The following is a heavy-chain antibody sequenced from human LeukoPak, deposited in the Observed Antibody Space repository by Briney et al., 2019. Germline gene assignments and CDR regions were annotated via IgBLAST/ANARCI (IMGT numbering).Heavy chain of an antibody. CDR3: AGDTPPGGGYYFDY. V-gene: IGHV3-33*01. Sequence: GGSLRLSCAASGFSFSTYGMHWVRQAPGKGLEWVALIWNAGTNTYYADSVKGRFTISRDNSKNTLYLQMNSLRAEDTAVYYCAGDTPPGGGYYFDYWGQGILVIVSS. D-gene: IGHD3-16*01. J-gene: IGHJ4*02. CDR2: IWNAGTNT. CDR1: GFSFSTYG.